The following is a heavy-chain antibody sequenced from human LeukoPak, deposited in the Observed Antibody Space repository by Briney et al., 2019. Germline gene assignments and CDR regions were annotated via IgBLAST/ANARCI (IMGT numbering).Heavy chain of an antibody. Sequence: SETLSLTCAVYGGSFSGYYWSWIRQPPGKGLEWIGEINHSGSTNYNPSLKSRVTISVDTSKKQFSLKLSSVTAADTAVYYCVSHPYSSYYYHMDVWGRGTTVTVSS. CDR1: GGSFSGYY. V-gene: IGHV4-34*01. J-gene: IGHJ6*02. CDR2: INHSGST. CDR3: VSHPYSSYYYHMDV. D-gene: IGHD5-18*01.